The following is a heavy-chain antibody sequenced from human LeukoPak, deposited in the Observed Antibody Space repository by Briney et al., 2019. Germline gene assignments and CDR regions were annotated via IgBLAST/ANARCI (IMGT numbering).Heavy chain of an antibody. CDR2: MNPNSDNT. D-gene: IGHD3-16*02. CDR1: GYTFTSYD. V-gene: IGHV1-8*01. CDR3: ARDYDYVWGSYRYRFDY. J-gene: IGHJ4*02. Sequence: GASVKVSCKASGYTFTSYDINWVRQATGQGLEWMGWMNPNSDNTGYAQKFQGRVTMTRNTSISTAYMELSRLRSDDTAVYYCARDYDYVWGSYRYRFDYWGQGTLVTVSS.